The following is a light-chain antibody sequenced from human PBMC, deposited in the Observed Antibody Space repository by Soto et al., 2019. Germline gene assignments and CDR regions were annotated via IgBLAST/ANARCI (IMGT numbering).Light chain of an antibody. CDR3: MQDSNYPRT. Sequence: AIQMTQSPSSLSASVVDRVTITCLASQGIRNDLAWYQQKPGKVPNLLISAASGLQSGVPSRFSGSGSGTDFTLTISGLQPEDFATYYCMQDSNYPRTFGQGTKVDIK. V-gene: IGKV1-6*01. CDR1: QGIRND. J-gene: IGKJ1*01. CDR2: AAS.